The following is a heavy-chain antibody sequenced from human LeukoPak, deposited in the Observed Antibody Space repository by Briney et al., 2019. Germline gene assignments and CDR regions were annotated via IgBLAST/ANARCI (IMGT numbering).Heavy chain of an antibody. J-gene: IGHJ4*02. V-gene: IGHV3-48*03. CDR2: ISSSGSTI. CDR1: GFTFSSYE. Sequence: GGSLRLSCAASGFTFSSYEMNWVRHAPGRGLEWVSYISSSGSTIYYADSVKGRFTISRDNAKNSLYLQMNSLRAEDTAVYYCASPGGDYDILTGQIDYWGQGTLVTVSS. CDR3: ASPGGDYDILTGQIDY. D-gene: IGHD3-9*01.